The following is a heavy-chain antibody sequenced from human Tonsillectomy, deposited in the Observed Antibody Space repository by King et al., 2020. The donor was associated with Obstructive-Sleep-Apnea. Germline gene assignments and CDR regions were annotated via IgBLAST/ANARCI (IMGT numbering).Heavy chain of an antibody. V-gene: IGHV4-34*01. CDR2: INHSGST. J-gene: IGHJ4*02. CDR3: ARVDQFYLDY. Sequence: VQLQQWGAGLLKPSETLSLTCAVYGGSFSGYHWSWIRQPPGKGLEWIGEINHSGSTNYNPSLKSRVTISVDTSKNQFSLKLSSVTAADTAVYYCARVDQFYLDYWGQGTLVTVSS. CDR1: GGSFSGYH.